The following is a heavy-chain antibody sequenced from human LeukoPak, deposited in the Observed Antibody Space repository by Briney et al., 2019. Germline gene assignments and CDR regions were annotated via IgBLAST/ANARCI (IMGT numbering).Heavy chain of an antibody. CDR2: IRYDGSNK. Sequence: GGSLRLXCAASGFTFSSYGMHWVRQAPGKGLEWVAFIRYDGSNKYYADSVKGRFTISRDNSKNTLYLQMNSLRAEDTAVYYCAKEGLLRFLEWFFDYWGQGTLVTVSS. CDR1: GFTFSSYG. D-gene: IGHD3-3*01. J-gene: IGHJ4*02. V-gene: IGHV3-30*02. CDR3: AKEGLLRFLEWFFDY.